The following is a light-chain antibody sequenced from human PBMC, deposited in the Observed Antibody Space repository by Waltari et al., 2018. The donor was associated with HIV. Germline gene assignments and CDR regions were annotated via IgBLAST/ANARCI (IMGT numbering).Light chain of an antibody. CDR1: QSILSDSYKKNY. V-gene: IGKV4-1*01. CDR2: WAS. Sequence: DVVTTQSPDALVGSLGERVPINCKSSQSILSDSYKKNYLAWYQQRPGQPPKLLVYWASTRESGVPARFSGSGSGTDFTLTISNLQAEDAAIYYCQQYYRTPPAFGQGTKVEV. CDR3: QQYYRTPPA. J-gene: IGKJ1*01.